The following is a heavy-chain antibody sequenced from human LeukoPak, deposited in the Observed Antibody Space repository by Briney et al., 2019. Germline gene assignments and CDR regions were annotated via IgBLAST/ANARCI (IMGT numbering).Heavy chain of an antibody. D-gene: IGHD1-26*01. Sequence: GGSLRLSCAASGFTFSSYGMSWVRRGPGKGLEWVSGISGSGGTTYYADSVKGRFTISRDNSKNTLYLQMHSLRAEDTAAYYCAKAGSIRFDYWGQGTLVTVSS. CDR1: GFTFSSYG. CDR3: AKAGSIRFDY. V-gene: IGHV3-23*01. CDR2: ISGSGGTT. J-gene: IGHJ4*02.